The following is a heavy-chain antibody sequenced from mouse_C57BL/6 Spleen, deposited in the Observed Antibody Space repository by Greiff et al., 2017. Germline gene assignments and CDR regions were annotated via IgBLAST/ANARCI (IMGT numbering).Heavy chain of an antibody. CDR1: GYSITSGYY. V-gene: IGHV3-6*01. D-gene: IGHD2-4*01. Sequence: EVQLQESGPGLVKPSQSLSLTCSVTGYSITSGYYWNWIRQFPGNKLEWMGYISYDGSNNYNPSLKNRSSITRDTSKNQFSLKLNSVTTEDTATYYCARDYDYDGGLDDWGQGTTLTGSS. CDR3: ARDYDYDGGLDD. CDR2: ISYDGSN. J-gene: IGHJ2*01.